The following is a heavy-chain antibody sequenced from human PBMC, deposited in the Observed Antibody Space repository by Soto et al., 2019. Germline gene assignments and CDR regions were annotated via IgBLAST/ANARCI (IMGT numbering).Heavy chain of an antibody. CDR3: ARGYRGEQWLLGY. CDR1: GGSISSYY. J-gene: IGHJ4*02. D-gene: IGHD6-19*01. CDR2: IYYSGST. Sequence: SETLSLTCTVSGGSISSYYWSWIRQPPGKGLEWIGYIYYSGSTNYNPSLKSRVTISVDTSKNQFSLKLSSVTAADTAVYYCARGYRGEQWLLGYWGQGTLVTVSS. V-gene: IGHV4-59*01.